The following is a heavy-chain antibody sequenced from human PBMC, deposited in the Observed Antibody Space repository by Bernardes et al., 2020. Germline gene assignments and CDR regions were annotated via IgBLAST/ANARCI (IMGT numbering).Heavy chain of an antibody. V-gene: IGHV4-34*01. CDR2: INHSGST. CDR1: GGPFSGYY. CDR3: ARGGYCSSTSCYFWAKINWFDP. J-gene: IGHJ5*02. Sequence: SETLSLTCAVYGGPFSGYYWSWIRQPPGKGLEWIGEINHSGSTNYNPSLKSRVTISVDTSKNQFSLKLSSVTAADTAVYYCARGGYCSSTSCYFWAKINWFDPWGQGTLVTVSS. D-gene: IGHD2-2*01.